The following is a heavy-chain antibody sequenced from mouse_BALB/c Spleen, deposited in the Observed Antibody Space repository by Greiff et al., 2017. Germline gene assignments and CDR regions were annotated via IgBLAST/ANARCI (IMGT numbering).Heavy chain of an antibody. Sequence: EVQVVESGPGLVKPSQSLSLTCSVTGYSITSGYYWNWIRQFPGNKLEWMGYISYDGSNNYNPSLKNRISITRDTSKNQFFLKLNSVTTEDTATYYCARDPRSRGFDYWGQGTTLTVSS. CDR1: GYSITSGYY. J-gene: IGHJ2*01. CDR2: ISYDGSN. V-gene: IGHV3-6*02. CDR3: ARDPRSRGFDY.